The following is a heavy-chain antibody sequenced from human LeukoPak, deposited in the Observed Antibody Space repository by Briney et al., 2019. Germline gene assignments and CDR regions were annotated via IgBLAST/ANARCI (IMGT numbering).Heavy chain of an antibody. J-gene: IGHJ4*02. CDR1: GFTFSSYW. D-gene: IGHD5-24*01. Sequence: GGSLRLSCAASGFTFSSYWMSWIRQAPGKGLEWVSYISSSGSTIYYADSVKGRFTISRDNAKNSLYLQMNSLRAEDTAVYYCAKDSERWLQFAGPDYWGQGTLVTVSS. CDR2: ISSSGSTI. CDR3: AKDSERWLQFAGPDY. V-gene: IGHV3-11*01.